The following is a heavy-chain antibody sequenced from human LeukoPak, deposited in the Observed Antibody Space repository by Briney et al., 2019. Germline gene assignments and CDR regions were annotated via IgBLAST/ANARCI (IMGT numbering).Heavy chain of an antibody. Sequence: GGSLRLSCAASGFTFSSYSMNWVRQAPGKGLEWVANIKLDGSEKNYVDSVKGRFTISRDNTKNSLYLQMSNLRAEDTAVYFCARGGGLDVWGQGATVTVSS. CDR2: IKLDGSEK. V-gene: IGHV3-7*03. CDR3: ARGGGLDV. J-gene: IGHJ6*02. CDR1: GFTFSSYS. D-gene: IGHD3-16*01.